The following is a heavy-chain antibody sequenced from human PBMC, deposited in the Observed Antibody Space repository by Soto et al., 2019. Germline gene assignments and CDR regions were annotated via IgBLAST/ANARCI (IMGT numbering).Heavy chain of an antibody. J-gene: IGHJ6*02. V-gene: IGHV3-23*01. CDR2: ISGSGGST. D-gene: IGHD2-8*01. CDR1: GFTFSSYA. CDR3: AKNRVYYYYGMDV. Sequence: GGSLRLSCAASGFTFSSYAMSWVRQAPGKGLEWVSSISGSGGSTYYADSVKGRFTMSRDNSKSTLYLQMNSLRAEDTAVYYCAKNRVYYYYGMDVWGQGTTVTVSS.